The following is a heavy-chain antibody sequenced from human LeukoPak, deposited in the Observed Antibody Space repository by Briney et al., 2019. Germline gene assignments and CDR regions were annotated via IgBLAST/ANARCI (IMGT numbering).Heavy chain of an antibody. CDR2: IIPILGIA. D-gene: IGHD3-10*01. CDR3: ATSGPAMVRGVIKTFDY. Sequence: ASVKVSCKASGGTFSSYAISWVRQAPGQGLEWMGRIIPILGIANYAQKFQGRVTMTEDTSTDTAYMELSSLRSEDTAVYYCATSGPAMVRGVIKTFDYWGQGTLVTVSS. J-gene: IGHJ4*02. CDR1: GGTFSSYA. V-gene: IGHV1-69*04.